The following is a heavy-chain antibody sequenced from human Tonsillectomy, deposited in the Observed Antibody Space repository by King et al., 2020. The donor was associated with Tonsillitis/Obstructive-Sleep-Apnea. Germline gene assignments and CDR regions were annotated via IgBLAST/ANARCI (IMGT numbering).Heavy chain of an antibody. V-gene: IGHV4-59*01. Sequence: QLQESGPGLVKPSETLSLTCTVSGGSISSYYWSWIRQPPGKGLEWIGYIYYSGSTKYNPSLQSRVTISVDTSKNQFSLKLSSVTAADTAVYYCAREPGRPSGSLDYWGQGTLVTVSS. CDR1: GGSISSYY. CDR2: IYYSGST. J-gene: IGHJ4*02. D-gene: IGHD1-26*01. CDR3: AREPGRPSGSLDY.